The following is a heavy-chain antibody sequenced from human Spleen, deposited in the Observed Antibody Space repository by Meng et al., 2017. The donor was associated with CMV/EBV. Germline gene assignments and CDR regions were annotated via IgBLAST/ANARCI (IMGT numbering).Heavy chain of an antibody. D-gene: IGHD4-11*01. J-gene: IGHJ1*01. CDR2: ISSSRSYI. CDR3: ARSPRLHYDEYFQH. Sequence: GESLRLSCEASGFTFSTYTMHWVRQAPGKGLEWVSSISSSRSYIHYRDSVKGRFTISRDNAKTSVYLQMNSLRAEDTAVYYCARSPRLHYDEYFQHWGQGTLVTVSS. V-gene: IGHV3-21*01. CDR1: GFTFSTYT.